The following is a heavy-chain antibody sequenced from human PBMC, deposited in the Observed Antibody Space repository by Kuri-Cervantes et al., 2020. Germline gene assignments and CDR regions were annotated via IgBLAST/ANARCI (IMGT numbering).Heavy chain of an antibody. V-gene: IGHV4-4*02. D-gene: IGHD6-13*01. J-gene: IGHJ4*02. CDR2: IYHSGST. CDR3: ARGPEGIAAAGTGNDY. Sequence: GSLRLSCAVSGGSISSSNWWSWVRQPPGKGLEWIGEIYHSGSTNYNPSLKSRVTISVDTSKNQFSLKLSSVTAADTAVYYCARGPEGIAAAGTGNDYWGQGTLVTVSS. CDR1: GGSISSSNW.